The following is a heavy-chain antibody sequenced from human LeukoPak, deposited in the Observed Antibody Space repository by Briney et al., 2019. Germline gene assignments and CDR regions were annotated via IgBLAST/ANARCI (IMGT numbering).Heavy chain of an antibody. Sequence: SETLSLTCTVSGDSINNNNYYWGWIRQPPGKGLEWIGNIYYNGRTYYSPSLKSRGTISVDTSNNQFSLKLSSVTAADTAVYYCARITDRTIFGEIMHGFDIWGQGTPVTVSS. D-gene: IGHD3-3*01. J-gene: IGHJ3*02. CDR1: GDSINNNNYY. V-gene: IGHV4-39*01. CDR2: IYYNGRT. CDR3: ARITDRTIFGEIMHGFDI.